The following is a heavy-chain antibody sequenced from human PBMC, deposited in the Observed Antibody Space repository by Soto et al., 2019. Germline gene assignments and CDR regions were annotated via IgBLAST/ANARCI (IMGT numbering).Heavy chain of an antibody. CDR2: INPGNGNT. CDR1: GYTLTNYA. Sequence: ASVKVSCKASGYTLTNYAIHWVRQAPGQRLEWMGWINPGNGNTKYSQKFQGRVTITSDTSASTAYMEVSSLRSEDTAVYYCARGSAYCGGDCYLYSYLDYWGQGTLVTVSS. CDR3: ARGSAYCGGDCYLYSYLDY. V-gene: IGHV1-3*01. J-gene: IGHJ4*02. D-gene: IGHD2-21*02.